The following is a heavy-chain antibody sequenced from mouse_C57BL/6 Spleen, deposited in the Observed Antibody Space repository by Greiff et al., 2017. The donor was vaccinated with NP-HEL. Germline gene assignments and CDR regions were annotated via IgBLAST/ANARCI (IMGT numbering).Heavy chain of an antibody. CDR1: GFTFSSYA. V-gene: IGHV5-9-1*02. D-gene: IGHD2-5*01. Sequence: EVKLVESGAGLVKPGGSLKLSCAASGFTFSSYAMSWVRQTPEKRLEWVAYISSGGDYIYYADTVKGRFTISRDNARNTLYLQMSSLKSEDTAMYYCTRDHYSNYYFDYWGQGTTLTVSS. CDR3: TRDHYSNYYFDY. J-gene: IGHJ2*01. CDR2: ISSGGDYI.